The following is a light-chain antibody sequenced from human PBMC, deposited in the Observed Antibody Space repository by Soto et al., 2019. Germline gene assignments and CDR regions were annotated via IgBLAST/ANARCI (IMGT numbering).Light chain of an antibody. CDR2: DVS. V-gene: IGLV2-14*01. CDR1: GSGVGTYSF. Sequence: QSALTQPASVSGSPGQSITISCTGTGSGVGTYSFVSWYQQRPGKAPKLIIYDVSNRPSGVSTRFSGSKSVNTASLTISGLQADDEADYYCSSYTYNTAIFGGGTKLTAL. CDR3: SSYTYNTAI. J-gene: IGLJ2*01.